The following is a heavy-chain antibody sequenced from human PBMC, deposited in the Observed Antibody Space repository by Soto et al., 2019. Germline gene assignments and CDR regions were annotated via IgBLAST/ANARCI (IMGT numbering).Heavy chain of an antibody. J-gene: IGHJ6*02. CDR3: AKDDSNSWYNYYAMDV. D-gene: IGHD2-2*01. V-gene: IGHV3-30*18. CDR1: GFTFYKYA. CDR2: ISHDGSNK. Sequence: QVQLVESGGGVVQPGRSLRLSCAASGFTFYKYAMHWVRQAPGKGLEWVAIISHDGSNKYYVDSVKGRFTIARDNSKNTVFLQMNSLRPEDTALYFCAKDDSNSWYNYYAMDVWGQCTTVPVSS.